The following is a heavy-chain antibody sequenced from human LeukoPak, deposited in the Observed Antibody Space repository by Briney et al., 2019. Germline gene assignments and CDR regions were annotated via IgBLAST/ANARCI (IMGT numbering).Heavy chain of an antibody. Sequence: PGRSLRLSCAASGFTFSSYGMHWVRQAPGKGLEWVAVIWYDGSNKYYADSVKGRFTISRDNSKNTLYLQMNSLRAEDTAVYYCARDQRGTYYDSSGYYYWGQGTLVTVSS. CDR2: IWYDGSNK. V-gene: IGHV3-33*01. CDR3: ARDQRGTYYDSSGYYY. D-gene: IGHD3-22*01. J-gene: IGHJ4*02. CDR1: GFTFSSYG.